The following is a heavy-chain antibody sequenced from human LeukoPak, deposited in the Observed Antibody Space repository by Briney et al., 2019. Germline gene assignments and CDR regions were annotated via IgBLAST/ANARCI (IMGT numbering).Heavy chain of an antibody. Sequence: SGGSLRLSCAASGFTVSSNYMSWVRQAPGKGLEWVSVIYSGGSTYYADSVKGRFTISRDNSKNTPYLQMNSLGAEDTAVYYCARKQWELGAFDIWGQGTMVTVSS. D-gene: IGHD1-26*01. J-gene: IGHJ3*02. CDR2: IYSGGST. V-gene: IGHV3-53*01. CDR3: ARKQWELGAFDI. CDR1: GFTVSSNY.